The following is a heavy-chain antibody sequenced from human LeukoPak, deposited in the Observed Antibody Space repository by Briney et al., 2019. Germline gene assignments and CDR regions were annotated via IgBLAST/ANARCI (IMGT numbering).Heavy chain of an antibody. V-gene: IGHV3-30*14. CDR3: ARVGEGAAKD. Sequence: PGGSLRLSCAASGFTFSGYAMHWVRQAPGKGLEWVAVISYDGSNKYYADSVKGRFTISRDNSKNTLYLQMNSLRAEDTAVYYCARVGEGAAKDWGQGTLVTVSS. CDR2: ISYDGSNK. CDR1: GFTFSGYA. J-gene: IGHJ4*02. D-gene: IGHD1-26*01.